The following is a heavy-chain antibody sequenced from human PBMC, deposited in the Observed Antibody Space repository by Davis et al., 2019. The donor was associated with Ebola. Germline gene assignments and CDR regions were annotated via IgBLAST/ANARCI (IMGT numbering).Heavy chain of an antibody. CDR3: ASGDGRGRSYDMDV. CDR1: GFTFSAYS. V-gene: IGHV3-48*04. CDR2: ISDSSTTI. J-gene: IGHJ6*03. D-gene: IGHD3/OR15-3a*01. Sequence: GESLKISCAASGFTFSAYSMNWVRQAPGKGLEWVSYISDSSTTIYYADSVKGRFTISRDNAKNSLFLEMNSLRVEDTAFYYCASGDGRGRSYDMDVWGQGTTVIVSS.